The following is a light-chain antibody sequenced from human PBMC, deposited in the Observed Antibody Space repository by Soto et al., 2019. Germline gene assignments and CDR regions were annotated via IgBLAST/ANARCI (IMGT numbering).Light chain of an antibody. Sequence: EIMMTQSPGTLSSSPGERATLSCRASQSVSSNLAWYQQKPDQAPRLLIYAVSTRATGIPARFSGSGSGTEFTLTISILQSEDFAFYYCQQYNKWPLTFGQGTKVEIK. CDR1: QSVSSN. CDR3: QQYNKWPLT. J-gene: IGKJ1*01. V-gene: IGKV3-15*01. CDR2: AVS.